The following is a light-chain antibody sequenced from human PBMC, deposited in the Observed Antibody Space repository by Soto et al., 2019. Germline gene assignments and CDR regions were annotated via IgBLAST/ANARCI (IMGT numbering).Light chain of an antibody. Sequence: DIQMTQSPSTLSASVGDRVTITYRASQSISSWLAWYQQKPGKAPKLLIYDASSLESGVPSRFSGSGSGTEFTLTISSLQPDDFATYYCQQYNSSPAFGQGTKVEIK. CDR1: QSISSW. V-gene: IGKV1-5*01. CDR2: DAS. J-gene: IGKJ1*01. CDR3: QQYNSSPA.